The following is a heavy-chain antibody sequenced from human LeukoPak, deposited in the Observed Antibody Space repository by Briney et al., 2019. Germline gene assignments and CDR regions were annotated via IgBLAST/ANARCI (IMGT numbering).Heavy chain of an antibody. J-gene: IGHJ4*02. V-gene: IGHV3-21*01. Sequence: GGSLRLSCAASGFTFSSYSMNWVRQAPGKGLEWVSSISSSSSYIYYADSVKGRSTISRDNAKNSLYLQMNGLRAEDTAVYYCARDLRIAAAGLDYWGQGTLVTVSS. CDR3: ARDLRIAAAGLDY. D-gene: IGHD6-13*01. CDR1: GFTFSSYS. CDR2: ISSSSSYI.